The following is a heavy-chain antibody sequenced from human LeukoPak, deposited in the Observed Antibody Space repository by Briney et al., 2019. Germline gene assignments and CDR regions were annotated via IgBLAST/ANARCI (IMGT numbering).Heavy chain of an antibody. J-gene: IGHJ4*02. V-gene: IGHV3-72*01. D-gene: IGHD6-13*01. Sequence: GGSQRLSCAASGFKFSDHYIDWVRQAPGKGLEWVGRSRNKASSYTTEYAASVEGRFTISRDVSESSLYLQMKSLKTEDTAVYYCSRVPHSVAGIAAAGTDYWGQGTLVTVSS. CDR1: GFKFSDHY. CDR2: SRNKASSYTT. CDR3: SRVPHSVAGIAAAGTDY.